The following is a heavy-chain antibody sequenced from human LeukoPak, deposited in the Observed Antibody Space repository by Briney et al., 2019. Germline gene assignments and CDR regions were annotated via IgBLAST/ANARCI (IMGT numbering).Heavy chain of an antibody. CDR3: ARGSEPSSHFQH. Sequence: ASVKVSCKASGYTFTGYYMHWVRQATGQGLEWMGWMNPNSGNTGYAQKFQGRVTMTRNTSISTAYMELSSLRSEDTAVYYCARGSEPSSHFQHWGQGTLVTVSS. CDR1: GYTFTGYY. V-gene: IGHV1-8*02. D-gene: IGHD1-14*01. CDR2: MNPNSGNT. J-gene: IGHJ1*01.